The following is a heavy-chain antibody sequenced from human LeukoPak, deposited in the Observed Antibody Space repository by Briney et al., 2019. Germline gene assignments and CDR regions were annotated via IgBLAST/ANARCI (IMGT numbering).Heavy chain of an antibody. CDR2: INTDGSST. Sequence: GGSLRLSCAASGFTFSSYWMHWVRQAPGKGLVWVSRINTDGSSTSYADSVKGRFTVSRDNAKNTLYLQMNSLRAEDTAVYYCARESGIAAALDLWGQGTLVTVSS. V-gene: IGHV3-74*01. CDR3: ARESGIAAALDL. J-gene: IGHJ5*02. D-gene: IGHD6-13*01. CDR1: GFTFSSYW.